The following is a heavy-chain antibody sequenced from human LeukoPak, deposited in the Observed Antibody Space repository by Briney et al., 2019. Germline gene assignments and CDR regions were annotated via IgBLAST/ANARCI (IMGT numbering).Heavy chain of an antibody. CDR3: ARLSPDYYDSSVGAFDI. D-gene: IGHD3-22*01. CDR1: GYSIGSGYY. Sequence: SETLSLTCAVSGYSIGSGYYWGWIRQPPGKGLEWIGSIYHSGSTYYNPSLKSRVTISVDTSKNQFSLKLSSVTAADTAVYYCARLSPDYYDSSVGAFDIWGQGTMVTVSS. V-gene: IGHV4-38-2*01. J-gene: IGHJ3*02. CDR2: IYHSGST.